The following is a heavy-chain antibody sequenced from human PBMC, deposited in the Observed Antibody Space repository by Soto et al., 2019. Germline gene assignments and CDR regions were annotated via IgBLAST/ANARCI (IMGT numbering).Heavy chain of an antibody. CDR1: GASISSGGYY. D-gene: IGHD2-21*01. V-gene: IGHV4-31*03. J-gene: IGHJ6*02. CDR3: AASCVGCGGFNYYGMDV. Sequence: SETLSLTCTVSGASISSGGYYWSWIRQHPGKGLEWIGYIYYSGSTYYNPSLKSRVTISVDTSKNQFSLKLSSVTAADTAVYYCAASCVGCGGFNYYGMDVWGQGTTVTVSS. CDR2: IYYSGST.